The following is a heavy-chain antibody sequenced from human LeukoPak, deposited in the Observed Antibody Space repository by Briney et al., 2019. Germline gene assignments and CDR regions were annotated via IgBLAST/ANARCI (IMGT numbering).Heavy chain of an antibody. CDR3: AKGGSFDSLVEDAFDI. V-gene: IGHV3-23*01. CDR2: ISGSGGST. J-gene: IGHJ3*02. D-gene: IGHD1-26*01. CDR1: GFTFSSYA. Sequence: PGGSLRLSCAASGFTFSSYAMSWVRQAPGKGLEWVSAISGSGGSTYYADSVKGRFTISRDNSKNTLYLQMNSLRAEDTAVYYCAKGGSFDSLVEDAFDIWGQGTMVTVSS.